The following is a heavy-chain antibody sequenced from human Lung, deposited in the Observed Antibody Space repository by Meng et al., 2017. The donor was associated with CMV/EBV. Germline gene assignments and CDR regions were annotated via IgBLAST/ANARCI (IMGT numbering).Heavy chain of an antibody. Sequence: ASXXVSXKASGYTFNGYNMHWVRQAPGQGLEWMGWINPNSGGTNYAQRFQGRVTLTIDTSISTAYMELSRLKSDDTAVYLCARLFHTILGTGYYYGMDVWXQGTTVTVSS. V-gene: IGHV1-2*02. CDR3: ARLFHTILGTGYYYGMDV. J-gene: IGHJ6*02. CDR1: GYTFNGYN. D-gene: IGHD3/OR15-3a*01. CDR2: INPNSGGT.